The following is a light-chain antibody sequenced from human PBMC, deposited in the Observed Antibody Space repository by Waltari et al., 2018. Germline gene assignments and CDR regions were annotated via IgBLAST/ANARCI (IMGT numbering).Light chain of an antibody. CDR2: EVS. V-gene: IGLV2-14*01. CDR1: SSDVGGYNR. J-gene: IGLJ1*01. CDR3: SSFSSSSIRYV. Sequence: QSALTQPASVSGSPGQSITISCTGTSSDVGGYNRFAWYQQHPGRAPKFMIYEVSNRPSGVSDRFSGSKSGNTASLTISGLQAEDEADYYCSSFSSSSIRYVFGIGTKVTVL.